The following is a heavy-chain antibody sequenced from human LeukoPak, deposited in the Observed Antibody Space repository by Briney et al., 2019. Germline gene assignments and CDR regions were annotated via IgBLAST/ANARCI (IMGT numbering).Heavy chain of an antibody. V-gene: IGHV3-30*18. CDR1: GFTFSSYC. D-gene: IGHD5-12*01. J-gene: IGHJ4*02. CDR2: ISYDGSNK. CDR3: AKAPLVAGYFDS. Sequence: GRSLRLSCAAYGFTFSSYCMHWVRQAPGKVLEWVAVISYDGSNKYYADSVKGRFTTPRATYKTTRYLQMNSLRAEDTAVYYCAKAPLVAGYFDSWGQGTPVTASA.